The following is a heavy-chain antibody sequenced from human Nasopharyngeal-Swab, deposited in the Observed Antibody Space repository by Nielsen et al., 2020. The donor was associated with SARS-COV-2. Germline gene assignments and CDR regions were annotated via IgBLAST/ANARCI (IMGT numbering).Heavy chain of an antibody. J-gene: IGHJ6*03. V-gene: IGHV3-30-3*01. CDR3: ASLDYVWGSYRLGYYMDV. CDR2: ISYDGSNK. CDR1: GFTFSSYA. Sequence: GESLNISCAASGFTFSSYAMHWVRQAPGKGLEWVAVISYDGSNKYYADSVKGRFTISRDNSKNTLYLQMNSLRAEDTAVYYCASLDYVWGSYRLGYYMDVWGKGTTVTVSS. D-gene: IGHD3-16*02.